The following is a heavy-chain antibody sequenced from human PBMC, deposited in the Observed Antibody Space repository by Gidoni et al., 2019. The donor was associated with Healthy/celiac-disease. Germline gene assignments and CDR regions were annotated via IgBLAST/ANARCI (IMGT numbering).Heavy chain of an antibody. CDR3: AKDWTYGIMGL. CDR1: GFTFDDYA. J-gene: IGHJ4*02. V-gene: IGHV3-9*01. D-gene: IGHD3-16*01. Sequence: EVQLVESGGGLVQPGRSLRLSCAASGFTFDDYAMHWVRQAPGKGLEWVSGISWNSGSIGYADSVKGRFTISRDNAKNSLYLQMNSLRAEDTALYYCAKDWTYGIMGLWGQGTLVTVSS. CDR2: ISWNSGSI.